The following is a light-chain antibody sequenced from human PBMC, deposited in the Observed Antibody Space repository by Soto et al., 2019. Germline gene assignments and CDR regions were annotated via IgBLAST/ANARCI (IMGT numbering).Light chain of an antibody. J-gene: IGLJ3*02. CDR1: SSDVGHYDY. CDR2: EVT. V-gene: IGLV2-14*01. CDR3: SSYTTSNTLV. Sequence: QSALTQPASVSGSPGQSITISCTGTSSDVGHYDYVSWYQHHPGKAPKLLIYEVTNRPSGVSNRFSGSKSANTASLTISGLQAEDEADYYCSSYTTSNTLVFGGGTKVTVL.